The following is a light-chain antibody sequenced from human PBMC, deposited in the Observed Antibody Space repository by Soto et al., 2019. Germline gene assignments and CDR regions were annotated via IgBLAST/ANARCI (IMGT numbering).Light chain of an antibody. J-gene: IGKJ1*01. V-gene: IGKV1-5*03. CDR2: KAS. Sequence: IRRTSTPPTRAGSGGGVVTIGCRASQTISSWLAWYQQKPGKAPKLLIYKASTLKSGVPSRFSGSGSGTEFTLTLSSLQPDDFAPSYCQHYNSAPWTFAQGTKVDIK. CDR1: QTISSW. CDR3: QHYNSAPWT.